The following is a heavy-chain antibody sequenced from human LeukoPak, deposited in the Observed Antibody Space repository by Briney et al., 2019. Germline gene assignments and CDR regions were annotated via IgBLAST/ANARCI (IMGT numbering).Heavy chain of an antibody. CDR1: GFPFDDYG. J-gene: IGHJ6*03. CDR2: FNWNGGRT. Sequence: RPWGSLRLPCAASGFPFDDYGMSWVRQAPGKGLEWVSGFNWNGGRTGYADSVKGRFTISRDNAKNSLYLQMNSLRAEDTALYYCARAGYSYGPQGGYYYYYYMDVWGKGTTVTVSS. CDR3: ARAGYSYGPQGGYYYYYYMDV. D-gene: IGHD5-18*01. V-gene: IGHV3-20*04.